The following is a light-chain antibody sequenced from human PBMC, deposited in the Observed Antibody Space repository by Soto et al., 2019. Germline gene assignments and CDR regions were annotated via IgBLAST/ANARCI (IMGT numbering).Light chain of an antibody. CDR2: EVT. CDR1: SSDIGGYNY. Sequence: QSALTQPASVSGSPGQSITISCTGGSSDIGGYNYVSWFQQHPGKAPKLMIYEVTNRPSGVSNRFSGSKSGSTASLTISGLQAEDEADYYYSSYTSSNTLVFGTGTKVTVL. V-gene: IGLV2-14*01. CDR3: SSYTSSNTLV. J-gene: IGLJ1*01.